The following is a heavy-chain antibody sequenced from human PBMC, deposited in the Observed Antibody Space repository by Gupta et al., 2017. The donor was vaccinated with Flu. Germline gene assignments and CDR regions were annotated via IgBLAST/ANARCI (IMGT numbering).Heavy chain of an antibody. J-gene: IGHJ4*02. V-gene: IGHV3-7*01. CDR3: ATIANVHFDY. CDR2: IKQDGGET. Sequence: SNEWMAWVRQAPGKGLEWVANIKQDGGETYYLDSVKGRFTISRDNAKNSVYLQMNSLRAEDTAVYYCATIANVHFDYWGQGTLVTVSS. CDR1: SNEW. D-gene: IGHD1-1*01.